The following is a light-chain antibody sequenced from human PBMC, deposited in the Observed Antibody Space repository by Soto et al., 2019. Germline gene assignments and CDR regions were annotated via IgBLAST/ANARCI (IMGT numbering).Light chain of an antibody. J-gene: IGKJ2*01. CDR3: QQSYTIPYT. CDR2: AAS. V-gene: IGKV1-39*01. CDR1: QSTSRY. Sequence: DIRMTQSPSSLSASVGDRVIITCRASQSTSRYLNWYQQKPGKAPKVLIYAASTLQTGVPSRFSGSGSGTEFALTISSLQYEDFATYYCQQSYTIPYTFGQGTKLETK.